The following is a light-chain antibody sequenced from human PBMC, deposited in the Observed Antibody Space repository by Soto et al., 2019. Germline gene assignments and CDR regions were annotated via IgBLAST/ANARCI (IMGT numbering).Light chain of an antibody. CDR2: GAS. V-gene: IGKV3-15*01. CDR1: QSGSSN. Sequence: EIVMTQSPATLSVSPGERATLSCRASQSGSSNLAWYQQKPGQAPRLLIYGASTRATGVPARFSGSGSGTECTLTISSLQSEYFAVYYCQQYNNWPFTFGPGTKVDIK. CDR3: QQYNNWPFT. J-gene: IGKJ3*01.